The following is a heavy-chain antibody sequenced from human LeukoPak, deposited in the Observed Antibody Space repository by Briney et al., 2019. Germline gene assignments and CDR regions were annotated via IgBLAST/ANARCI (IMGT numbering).Heavy chain of an antibody. J-gene: IGHJ5*02. V-gene: IGHV4-59*01. CDR2: IYYSGRT. CDR1: GGSISSDY. D-gene: IGHD3-22*01. Sequence: SETLSLTCTVSGGSISSDYWSWGRQRPGEGLWWMVYIYYSGRTNYNPSLKRRVTISVDPSKNQFSLRLRSVTAADTAVHYCARHRIARISMIEKGSSWFDPWGQGTLVTVSS. CDR3: ARHRIARISMIEKGSSWFDP.